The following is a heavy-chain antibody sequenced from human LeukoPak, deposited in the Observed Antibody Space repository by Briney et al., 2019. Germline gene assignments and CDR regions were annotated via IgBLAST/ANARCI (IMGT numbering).Heavy chain of an antibody. CDR2: ISGSGGST. V-gene: IGHV3-23*01. J-gene: IGHJ4*02. CDR3: VKHWHQLREPLDY. D-gene: IGHD2-2*01. CDR1: GFTFSSFA. Sequence: GGSLRLSCSACGFTFSSFATSWVRQAPGKGLEWVSVISGSGGSTDYADSVKGRFTISRDRSKNTLYLQMNSLRAEDTAVYYCVKHWHQLREPLDYWGQGTLVTVSS.